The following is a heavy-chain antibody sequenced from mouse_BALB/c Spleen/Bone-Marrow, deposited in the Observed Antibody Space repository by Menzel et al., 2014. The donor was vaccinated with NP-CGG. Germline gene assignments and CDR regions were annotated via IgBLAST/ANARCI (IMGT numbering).Heavy chain of an antibody. D-gene: IGHD2-1*01. CDR2: IDPSDSET. CDR3: ARSGGNYVAWFVY. Sequence: VQLQQSGAEVVKPGAPVKLSCKASGYTFTRYWMHWVRQRPGRGLEWIGKIDPSDSETHYNHEFKDKATLTVDKSSSTAYIQLSSLTSEDSAVYFCARSGGNYVAWFVYWGQGP. J-gene: IGHJ3*01. CDR1: GYTFTRYW. V-gene: IGHV1-69*02.